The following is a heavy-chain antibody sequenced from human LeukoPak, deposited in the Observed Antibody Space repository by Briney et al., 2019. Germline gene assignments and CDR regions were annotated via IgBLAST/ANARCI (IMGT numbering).Heavy chain of an antibody. V-gene: IGHV3-30*04. CDR1: AFTFHDYD. CDR3: ARDRGSYYDKFDS. D-gene: IGHD3-22*01. Sequence: PGGSLRLSCVASAFTFHDYDMHWVHQAPGKGLEWVAVITYDGSNKYYADSVKGRFTISRDDAKNTLYLQMNSLRDEDTAVYFCARDRGSYYDKFDSWGQGTLATVSS. J-gene: IGHJ4*02. CDR2: ITYDGSNK.